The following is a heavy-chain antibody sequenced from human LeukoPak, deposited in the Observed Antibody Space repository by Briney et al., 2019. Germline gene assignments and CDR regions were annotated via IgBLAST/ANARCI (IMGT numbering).Heavy chain of an antibody. CDR1: GGSISSYY. D-gene: IGHD3-9*01. CDR3: ARTYYDILTGYNFDY. J-gene: IGHJ4*02. V-gene: IGHV4-59*01. Sequence: PSETLSLTCAVYGGSISSYYWSWIRQPPGKGLEWIGYIYYSGSTNYNPSLKSRVTISVDTSKNQFSLKLSSVTAADTAVYYCARTYYDILTGYNFDYWGQGTLVTVSS. CDR2: IYYSGST.